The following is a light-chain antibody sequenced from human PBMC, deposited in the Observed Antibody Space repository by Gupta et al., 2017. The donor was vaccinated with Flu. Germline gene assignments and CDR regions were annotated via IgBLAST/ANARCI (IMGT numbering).Light chain of an antibody. Sequence: DIQMTQSPSSLSASVGDRVTITCQASQGISNSLNWYQQKPGKAPKLLIYGASILEAGVSSRFSGSGSGTDFTLTIRSLQTQDIATYYCQHYDHVLLTFGGGTKVEI. CDR2: GAS. J-gene: IGKJ4*01. CDR3: QHYDHVLLT. V-gene: IGKV1-33*01. CDR1: QGISNS.